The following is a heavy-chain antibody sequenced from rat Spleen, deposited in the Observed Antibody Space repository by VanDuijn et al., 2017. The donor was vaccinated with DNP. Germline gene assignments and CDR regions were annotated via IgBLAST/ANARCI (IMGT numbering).Heavy chain of an antibody. CDR3: ARSHGYYYDGSYYPFAY. V-gene: IGHV2S12*01. CDR1: GFSLTSYG. J-gene: IGHJ3*01. Sequence: QVQLKESGPGLVQPSQTLSLTCTVSGFSLTSYGVSWVRQPPGKGLEWIAAISSGGSTFYNSALKSRLSISRDTSKSQVFLKMNSLQTEDTAIYFCARSHGYYYDGSYYPFAYWGQGTLVTVSS. D-gene: IGHD1-12*02. CDR2: ISSGGST.